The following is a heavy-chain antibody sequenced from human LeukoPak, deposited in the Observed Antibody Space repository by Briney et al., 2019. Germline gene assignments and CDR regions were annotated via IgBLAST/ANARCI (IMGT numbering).Heavy chain of an antibody. Sequence: ASETLSLTCTVSGGSISSSSYYWGWIRQPPGKGLEWIGSIYYSGSTYYNPSLKSRVTISVATSKNQFSLKLSSVTAADTAVYYCARVGGKVDYWGQGTLVTVSS. CDR2: IYYSGST. CDR3: ARVGGKVDY. J-gene: IGHJ4*02. D-gene: IGHD4-23*01. V-gene: IGHV4-39*07. CDR1: GGSISSSSYY.